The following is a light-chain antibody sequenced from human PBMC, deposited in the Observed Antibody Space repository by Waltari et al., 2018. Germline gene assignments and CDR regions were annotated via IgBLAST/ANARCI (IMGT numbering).Light chain of an antibody. CDR3: QQYNNWPPGT. Sequence: EIVMTQSPATLSVSPGETATPSSRASQSVSSNLAWYQQKPGQAPRLLIYGASTRATGIPARFSGSGSGTEFTLTISSLQSEDFAVYYCQQYNNWPPGTFGGGTKVEIK. CDR2: GAS. J-gene: IGKJ4*01. CDR1: QSVSSN. V-gene: IGKV3-15*01.